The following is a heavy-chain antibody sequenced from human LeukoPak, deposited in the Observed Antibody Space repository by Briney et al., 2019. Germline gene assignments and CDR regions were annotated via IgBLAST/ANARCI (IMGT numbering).Heavy chain of an antibody. CDR3: ARDLRSGGVTYGEDS. Sequence: ASVKVSCTASGFTLTDYFIHWVRQAPGQGLEWMGWIIPKSGATNFAQRFRDRVTVTSDTSTVSMDLSRLTSDDTAVYYCARDLRSGGVTYGEDSWGQGTLVTVSS. CDR2: IIPKSGAT. V-gene: IGHV1-2*02. J-gene: IGHJ4*02. CDR1: GFTLTDYF. D-gene: IGHD3-10*01.